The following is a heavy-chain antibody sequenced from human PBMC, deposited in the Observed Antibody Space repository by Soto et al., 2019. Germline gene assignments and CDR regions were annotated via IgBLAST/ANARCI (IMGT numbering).Heavy chain of an antibody. V-gene: IGHV3-23*01. CDR2: ISGSGDST. CDR1: GFTFSNYA. Sequence: GGSLRLSCAASGFTFSNYAMSWVRQAPGKGLEWVSAISGSGDSTYYADSVKGRFTISRDNSKNTLYLQMNSLRAEDTAVYYCAKDRLWSPSSFEYWGQGTLVTVSS. J-gene: IGHJ4*02. D-gene: IGHD5-18*01. CDR3: AKDRLWSPSSFEY.